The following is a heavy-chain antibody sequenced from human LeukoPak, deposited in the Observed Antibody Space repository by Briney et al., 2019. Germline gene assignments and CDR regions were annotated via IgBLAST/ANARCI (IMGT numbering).Heavy chain of an antibody. Sequence: PSETLSLTCTVSGASISSYCWNWIRQPPGKGLEWIGYIYYSGSTNYNPSLKSRVTISVDTSKNQFSLKLNSVTAADTAVYYCARSRSSSWFLFDYWGQGTLVTVSS. CDR1: GASISSYC. CDR3: ARSRSSSWFLFDY. J-gene: IGHJ4*02. D-gene: IGHD6-13*01. V-gene: IGHV4-59*01. CDR2: IYYSGST.